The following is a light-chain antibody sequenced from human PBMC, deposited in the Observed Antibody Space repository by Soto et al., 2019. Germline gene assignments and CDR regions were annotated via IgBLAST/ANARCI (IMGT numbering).Light chain of an antibody. CDR1: QGINFF. Sequence: DIQLTQSPSFLSASVGDRVTITCRASQGINFFLAWFQQKPGKAPNLLISTASTLQSGVPSRFSGSGSETEFTLTITSLQPGDSATYYCQQRNSYPRTFGQGTKVDVK. CDR3: QQRNSYPRT. J-gene: IGKJ2*01. V-gene: IGKV1-9*01. CDR2: TAS.